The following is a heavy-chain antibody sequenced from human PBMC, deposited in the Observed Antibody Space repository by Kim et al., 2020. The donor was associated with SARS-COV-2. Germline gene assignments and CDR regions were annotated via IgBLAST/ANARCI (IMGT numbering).Heavy chain of an antibody. CDR3: ARGYSSSWYWAFDI. D-gene: IGHD6-13*01. J-gene: IGHJ3*02. Sequence: PGSLRDRFTISRENAKNSLDLQMNSLRAGDTAVYYCARGYSSSWYWAFDIWGQGTMVTVSS. V-gene: IGHV3-13*01.